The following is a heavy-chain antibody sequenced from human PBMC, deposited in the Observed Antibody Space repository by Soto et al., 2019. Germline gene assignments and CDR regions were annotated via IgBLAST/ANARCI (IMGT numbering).Heavy chain of an antibody. CDR2: IHYSGIT. J-gene: IGHJ4*02. Sequence: SETLSLTCTVSGDSISRGGYYWSWIRQHPGKGLEWIGNIHYSGITYYNPSLKSRVTISVDTSKNQFSLKLSSVTAADTAVFHCARVVVVAALPYYFDSWGQGTLVTVS. D-gene: IGHD2-15*01. CDR3: ARVVVVAALPYYFDS. CDR1: GDSISRGGYY. V-gene: IGHV4-31*03.